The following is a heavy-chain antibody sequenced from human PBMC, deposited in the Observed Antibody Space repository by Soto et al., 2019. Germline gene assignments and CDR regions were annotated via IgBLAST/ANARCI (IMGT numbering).Heavy chain of an antibody. Sequence: QVQLQKSGPGLVKPSGTLFLTCAVSGGSISSSNWWSRVSQPPGKLREWIGEIYHSGSTNYNPSLKSRVTISVDKAKNQFSLKLSSVTAADTAVYYCARGETAYDPLDYWGQGTLVTVSS. CDR3: ARGETAYDPLDY. V-gene: IGHV4-4*02. CDR1: GGSISSSNW. CDR2: IYHSGST. J-gene: IGHJ4*02. D-gene: IGHD5-12*01.